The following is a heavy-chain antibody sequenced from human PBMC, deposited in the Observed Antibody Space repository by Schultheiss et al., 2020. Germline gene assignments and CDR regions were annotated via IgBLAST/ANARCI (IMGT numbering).Heavy chain of an antibody. CDR3: ARWTVAYYYGMDV. CDR1: GGTFSSYT. CDR2: IIPSFETS. Sequence: SVKVSCKASGGTFSSYTISWVRQAPGQGLEWMGGIIPSFETSIYAQRFQGRVTMTEDTSTDTAYMELSSLRSEDTAVYYCARWTVAYYYGMDVWGQGTTVTVSS. D-gene: IGHD4-23*01. V-gene: IGHV1-69*06. J-gene: IGHJ6*02.